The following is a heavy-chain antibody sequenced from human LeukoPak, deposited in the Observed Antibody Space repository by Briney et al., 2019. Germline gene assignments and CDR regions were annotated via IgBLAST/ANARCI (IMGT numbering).Heavy chain of an antibody. D-gene: IGHD5-18*01. J-gene: IGHJ4*02. CDR3: ATGIGYSYGLFDY. V-gene: IGHV1-24*01. Sequence: ASVRVSCKVSGYTLTELSMHWVRQAPGKGLEWMGGFDPEDGETIYAQKFQGRVTMTEDTSTDTAYMELSSLRSEDTAVYYCATGIGYSYGLFDYWGQGTLVTVSS. CDR1: GYTLTELS. CDR2: FDPEDGET.